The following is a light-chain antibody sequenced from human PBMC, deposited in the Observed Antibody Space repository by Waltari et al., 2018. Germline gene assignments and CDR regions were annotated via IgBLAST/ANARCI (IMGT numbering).Light chain of an antibody. CDR3: SSYTSATTLSVV. J-gene: IGLJ2*01. CDR2: EVS. CDR1: RGDVGGYNY. Sequence: QSALTQPASVSGSPGQSITISCTGTRGDVGGYNYVSWYQQHAGKAPKVIIYEVSNRPAGVSGRFSASKSGDTASLTISGLQPEDEATYYCSSYTSATTLSVVFGGGTKVTVL. V-gene: IGLV2-14*01.